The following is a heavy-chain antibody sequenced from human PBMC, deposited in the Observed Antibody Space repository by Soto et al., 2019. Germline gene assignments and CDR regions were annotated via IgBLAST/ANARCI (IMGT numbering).Heavy chain of an antibody. V-gene: IGHV1-69*13. CDR2: IIPIFGTA. J-gene: IGHJ4*02. D-gene: IGHD2-15*01. CDR3: ASLCSGGSCYFNYFDY. Sequence: PSVKVSCKASGVTFSSYAISWVRQSPGQGLEWMGGIIPIFGTANYAQKFQGRVTITADESTSTAYMELSSLRSEDTAVYYCASLCSGGSCYFNYFDYWGQGTLVTVSS. CDR1: GVTFSSYA.